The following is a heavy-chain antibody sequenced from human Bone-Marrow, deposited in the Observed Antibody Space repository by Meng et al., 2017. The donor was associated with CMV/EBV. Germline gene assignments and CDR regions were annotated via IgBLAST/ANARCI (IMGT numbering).Heavy chain of an antibody. D-gene: IGHD6-19*01. CDR3: ARGPRSGWPYYYYYGMDV. CDR1: GFTFSSYD. J-gene: IGHJ6*02. V-gene: IGHV3-13*01. Sequence: GESLKITCAASGFTFSSYDMHWVRQATGKGLEWVSAIGTAGDTYYPGSVKGRFTISRENAKNSLYLQMNSLRAGDPAVYYCARGPRSGWPYYYYYGMDVWGQGTTVTVSS. CDR2: IGTAGDT.